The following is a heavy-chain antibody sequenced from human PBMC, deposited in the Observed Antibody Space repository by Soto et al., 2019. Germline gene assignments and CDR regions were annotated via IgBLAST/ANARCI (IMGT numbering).Heavy chain of an antibody. V-gene: IGHV3-30-3*01. Sequence: GGSLRLSCAASGFTFSSYAMHWVRQAPGKGLEWVAVLSYDGNNEDYTDSVKGRFTISRDKSKNTLFLQMNSLRAEDTAVYYCARDSIAAALAHYFDYWGQGTLVPVSS. D-gene: IGHD6-13*01. J-gene: IGHJ4*02. CDR2: LSYDGNNE. CDR3: ARDSIAAALAHYFDY. CDR1: GFTFSSYA.